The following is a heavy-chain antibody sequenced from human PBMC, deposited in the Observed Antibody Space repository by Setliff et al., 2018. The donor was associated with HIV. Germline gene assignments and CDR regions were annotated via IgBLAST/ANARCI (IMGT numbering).Heavy chain of an antibody. CDR2: IYPGDSDT. D-gene: IGHD3-22*01. CDR1: GYSFTSYW. CDR3: ARPRVADYFDSTGYYLPYAFDI. Sequence: GESLKISCQGSGYSFTSYWIGWVRQMPGKGLEWMGIIYPGDSDTRYSPSFQGQVTISADKSFSTAYLQWTSLKASDTAMFYCARPRVADYFDSTGYYLPYAFDIWGQGTMVTVSS. V-gene: IGHV5-51*01. J-gene: IGHJ3*02.